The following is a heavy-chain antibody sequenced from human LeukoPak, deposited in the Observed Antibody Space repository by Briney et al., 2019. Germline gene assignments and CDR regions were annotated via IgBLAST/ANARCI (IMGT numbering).Heavy chain of an antibody. J-gene: IGHJ4*02. CDR1: GFTFSSDA. Sequence: PGGSLRLPCAASGFTFSSDAMSWVRQAPGKGLEWVSAIGGSGGSTYYADSVKGRFTISRDNSKNTLYLQMNSLRAEDTAVYYCARGAPVVVTAIAYWGQGTLVTVSS. V-gene: IGHV3-23*01. D-gene: IGHD2-21*02. CDR3: ARGAPVVVTAIAY. CDR2: IGGSGGST.